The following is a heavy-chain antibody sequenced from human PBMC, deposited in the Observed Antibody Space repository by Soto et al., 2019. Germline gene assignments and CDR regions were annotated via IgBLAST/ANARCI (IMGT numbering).Heavy chain of an antibody. CDR3: VKRRGKPPGACDL. CDR2: ITGSGGST. J-gene: IGHJ3*01. Sequence: EVQLLESGGGLVQPGGSLRLSCVASGFTLSTYAMSWVRQAPGKGLEWVSGITGSGGSTYYADSVKGRFTISRDNSKRPVSLQMDRLSAEDTAVYDCVKRRGKPPGACDLWGRGTMVTVSS. CDR1: GFTLSTYA. V-gene: IGHV3-23*01. D-gene: IGHD2-8*01.